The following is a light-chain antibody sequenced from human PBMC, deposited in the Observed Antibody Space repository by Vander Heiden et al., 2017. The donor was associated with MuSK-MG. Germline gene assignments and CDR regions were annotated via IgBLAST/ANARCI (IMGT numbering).Light chain of an antibody. J-gene: IGLJ2*01. Sequence: QSVLTQPPSASGTPGQRDTISCSGRSSNIGSNTVNWYQQLPGTAPKLLIYSNNQRPSGVPDRFSGSKSGTSASLAISGLQYEDEADYYCAAWDDSLNVVVFGGGTKLTVL. CDR2: SNN. CDR1: SSNIGSNT. CDR3: AAWDDSLNVVV. V-gene: IGLV1-44*01.